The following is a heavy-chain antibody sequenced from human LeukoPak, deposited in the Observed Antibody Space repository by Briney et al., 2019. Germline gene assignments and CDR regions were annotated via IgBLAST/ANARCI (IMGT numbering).Heavy chain of an antibody. CDR2: IGPSSGGT. J-gene: IGHJ4*02. CDR1: GYTFTSYY. V-gene: IGHV1-46*01. CDR3: ARGYSSSWRDLFDY. Sequence: ASVTVTCTASGYTFTSYYIHWARQAPGQGLEWMGIIGPSSGGTTYAQRFQGRVSMTRDTSTSTVYMELSSLRSEDTAVYYCARGYSSSWRDLFDYWGQGTLVTVSS. D-gene: IGHD6-13*01.